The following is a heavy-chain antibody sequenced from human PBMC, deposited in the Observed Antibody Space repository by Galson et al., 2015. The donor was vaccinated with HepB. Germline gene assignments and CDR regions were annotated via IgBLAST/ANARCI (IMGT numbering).Heavy chain of an antibody. CDR3: AKDSDIVVVVAAYVDS. D-gene: IGHD2-15*01. CDR1: GFTFSSYA. V-gene: IGHV3-23*01. Sequence: SLRLSCAASGFTFSSYAMSWVRQAPGKGLEWVSLISGSGDSTYYADSVKGRFTISRDNSKNTLYLQMNSLRAEDTAVYYCAKDSDIVVVVAAYVDSWGQGTLVTVSS. CDR2: ISGSGDST. J-gene: IGHJ4*02.